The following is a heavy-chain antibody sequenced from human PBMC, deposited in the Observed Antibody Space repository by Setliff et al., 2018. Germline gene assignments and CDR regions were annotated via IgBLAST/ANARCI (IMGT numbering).Heavy chain of an antibody. D-gene: IGHD4-17*01. V-gene: IGHV3-21*06. CDR2: ISPYSDYI. J-gene: IGHJ3*01. Sequence: GGSLRLSCAASTFTLGTYSMHWVRQAPGKGLAWVSSISPYSDYIYDADSVKGRFTISRDNAKNSLYLQMNSLGAEDTAVYFCARSTANGGHDAFDVWGQGTMVTVSS. CDR1: TFTLGTYS. CDR3: ARSTANGGHDAFDV.